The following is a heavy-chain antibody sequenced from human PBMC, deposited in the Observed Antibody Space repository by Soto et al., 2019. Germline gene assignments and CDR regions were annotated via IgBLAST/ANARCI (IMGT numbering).Heavy chain of an antibody. CDR3: ARGYTAPGGYYGMDV. V-gene: IGHV4-59*01. J-gene: IGHJ6*02. Sequence: SETLSLTCTVSGGSISSYYWSWIRQPPWKGLEWIGYIYYSGSTNYNPSLKSRVTISVDTSKNQFSLKLSSVTAADTAVYYCARGYTAPGGYYGMDVWGQGTTVTVSS. CDR2: IYYSGST. CDR1: GGSISSYY. D-gene: IGHD5-18*01.